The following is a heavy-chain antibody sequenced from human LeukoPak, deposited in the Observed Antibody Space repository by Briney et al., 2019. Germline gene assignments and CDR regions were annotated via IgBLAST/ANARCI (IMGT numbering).Heavy chain of an antibody. CDR2: IDSFGSSA. CDR1: GFTFSDTW. V-gene: IGHV3-74*03. J-gene: IGHJ4*02. D-gene: IGHD1-26*01. Sequence: GSLRLSCAASGFTFSDTWMHWVRQAPGEGLVWVSRIDSFGSSATYADSVKGRFTISRDNAKNTLYLQMNSLRAEDTAVYYCARDRAGSYYFDYWGQGTLVTVSS. CDR3: ARDRAGSYYFDY.